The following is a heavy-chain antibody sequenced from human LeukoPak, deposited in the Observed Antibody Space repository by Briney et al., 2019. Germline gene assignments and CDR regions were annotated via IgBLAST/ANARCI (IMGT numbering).Heavy chain of an antibody. Sequence: PSETLFLTCTVSGGSISSYYWSWIRQPPGKGLEWIGDIYYSGTTNYNPSLKSRVTISVDTSRNQFSLKLSSVTAADTAVYYCARIMGRDAFDIWGQGTMVTVSS. V-gene: IGHV4-59*12. CDR3: ARIMGRDAFDI. D-gene: IGHD2-8*01. CDR1: GGSISSYY. J-gene: IGHJ3*02. CDR2: IYYSGTT.